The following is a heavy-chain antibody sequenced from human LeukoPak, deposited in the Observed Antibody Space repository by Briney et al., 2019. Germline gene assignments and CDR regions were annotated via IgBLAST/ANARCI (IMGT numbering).Heavy chain of an antibody. CDR3: ARDLPFED. D-gene: IGHD2/OR15-2a*01. J-gene: IGHJ4*02. Sequence: GASVKVSCKASGYTYTNYHMHWVRQAPGQGLEWMGRIYPSSGGTNYAQKFQGRITLTTDTSINTAYMELSRLRFDDTAVYYCARDLPFEDWGQGTLVIVSS. CDR1: GYTYTNYH. CDR2: IYPSSGGT. V-gene: IGHV1-2*06.